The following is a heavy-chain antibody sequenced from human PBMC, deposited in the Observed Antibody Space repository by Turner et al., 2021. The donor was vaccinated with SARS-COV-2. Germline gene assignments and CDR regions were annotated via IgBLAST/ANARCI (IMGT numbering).Heavy chain of an antibody. D-gene: IGHD4-17*01. CDR3: ARIRLRLPTNYYYYYGMDV. J-gene: IGHJ6*02. CDR1: GFSLSNARMG. Sequence: QVTLKESGPVLVNPTDTPTLTCTASGFSLSNARMGVSWIRQPPGKALEWLAHIFSNDEKSYSTSLKSRLTISKDTSKSQVVLTMTNMDPVDTASYYCARIRLRLPTNYYYYYGMDVWGQGTTVTVSS. CDR2: IFSNDEK. V-gene: IGHV2-26*01.